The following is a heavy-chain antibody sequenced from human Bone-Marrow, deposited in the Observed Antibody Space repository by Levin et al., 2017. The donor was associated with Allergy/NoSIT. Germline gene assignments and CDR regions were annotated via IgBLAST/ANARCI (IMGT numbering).Heavy chain of an antibody. J-gene: IGHJ3*02. CDR1: GYTFTSYY. CDR3: AGELVVVVVATAPPRDSDAFDI. D-gene: IGHD2-15*01. V-gene: IGHV1-46*01. Sequence: ASVKVSCKASGYTFTSYYMHWVRQAPGQGLEWMGIINPSGGSPTYAQKFQGRITMTRDTSTSTVYMELSSLRSEDTAVDYCAGELVVVVVATAPPRDSDAFDIWGQGTMVTVSS. CDR2: INPSGGSP.